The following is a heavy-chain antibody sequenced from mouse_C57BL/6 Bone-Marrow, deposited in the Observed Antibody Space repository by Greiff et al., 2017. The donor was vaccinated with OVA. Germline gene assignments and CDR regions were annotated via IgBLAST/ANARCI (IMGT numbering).Heavy chain of an antibody. CDR2: INPSSGYT. V-gene: IGHV1-4*01. CDR1: GYTFTSYT. Sequence: VQLVESGAELARPGASVKMSCKASGYTFTSYTMHWVKQRPGQGLEWIGYINPSSGYTKYNQKFKDKATLTADKSSSTAYMQLSSLTSEDSAVYYCARGRETAQATFAYWGQGTLVTVSA. CDR3: ARGRETAQATFAY. J-gene: IGHJ3*01. D-gene: IGHD3-2*02.